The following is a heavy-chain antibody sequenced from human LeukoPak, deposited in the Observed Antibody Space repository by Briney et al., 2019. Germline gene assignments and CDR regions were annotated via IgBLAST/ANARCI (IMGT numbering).Heavy chain of an antibody. Sequence: GGSLRLSCAASGFTFSSYAMHWVRQAPGKGLEWVAVMSFDGTHIYYADSVKGRFTISRDNSKNTLYLQMNSLRTEDTAIYYCARCSGYGMDVWGQGTTVTVSS. V-gene: IGHV3-30-3*01. D-gene: IGHD3-10*02. CDR2: MSFDGTHI. CDR1: GFTFSSYA. CDR3: ARCSGYGMDV. J-gene: IGHJ6*02.